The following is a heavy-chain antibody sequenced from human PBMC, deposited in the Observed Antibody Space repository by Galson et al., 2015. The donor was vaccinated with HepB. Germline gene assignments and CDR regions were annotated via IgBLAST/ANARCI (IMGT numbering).Heavy chain of an antibody. D-gene: IGHD6-19*01. V-gene: IGHV3-49*03. CDR2: IRSKAYGGTT. Sequence: SLRLSCAASGFTFGDYAMSWFRQAPGKGLEWVGFIRSKAYGGTTEYAASVKGRFTISRDDSKSIAYLQMNSLKTEDTAVYYCTRDDYSGWYEQYFDYWGQGTLVTVSS. CDR1: GFTFGDYA. CDR3: TRDDYSGWYEQYFDY. J-gene: IGHJ4*02.